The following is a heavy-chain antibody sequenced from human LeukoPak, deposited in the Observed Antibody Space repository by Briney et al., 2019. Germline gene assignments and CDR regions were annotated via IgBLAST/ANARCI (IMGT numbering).Heavy chain of an antibody. CDR2: ISYSGST. V-gene: IGHV4-39*01. D-gene: IGHD1-26*01. CDR1: GGSISTNTYY. Sequence: KPSETLSLTCTVSGGSISTNTYYWVWIRPPPGQGLEWIVSISYSGSTYNNPSLKSRVTIFVDTSKNQFTLKLSSVAAPDTAVYYCARRVYSGSYNWYFDLWGRGTLVTVSS. J-gene: IGHJ2*01. CDR3: ARRVYSGSYNWYFDL.